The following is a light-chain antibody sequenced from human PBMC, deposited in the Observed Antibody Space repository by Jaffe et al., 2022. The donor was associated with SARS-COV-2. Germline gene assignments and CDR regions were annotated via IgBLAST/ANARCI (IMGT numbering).Light chain of an antibody. CDR1: TGAVTSGHF. CDR3: LLYYGGARV. J-gene: IGLJ3*02. V-gene: IGLV7-46*01. Sequence: QAVVTQEPSLTVSPGGTVTLTCGSSTGAVTSGHFPYWFQQKPGQAPTTLIYDTGRKDSWTPARFSGSLLGGKAALTLSGAQPEDEAEYYCLLYYGGARVFGGGTKLTVL. CDR2: DTG.